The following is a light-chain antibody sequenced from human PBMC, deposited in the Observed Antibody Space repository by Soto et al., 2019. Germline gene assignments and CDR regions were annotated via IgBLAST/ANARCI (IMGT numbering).Light chain of an antibody. Sequence: DIQMTQSPSSLSASVGDRVTITCRASQGISNYLAWYQQKPGKVPKLLIYATSTLQSGVPSRFSGSGSGTDFTLSISSLQPEDVATYCCQKYNSAPWTFGQGTKVEIK. CDR2: ATS. V-gene: IGKV1-27*01. CDR1: QGISNY. J-gene: IGKJ1*01. CDR3: QKYNSAPWT.